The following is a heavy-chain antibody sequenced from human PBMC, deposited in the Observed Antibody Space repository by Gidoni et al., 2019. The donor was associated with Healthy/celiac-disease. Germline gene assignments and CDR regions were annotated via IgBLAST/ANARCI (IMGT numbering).Heavy chain of an antibody. D-gene: IGHD3-22*01. J-gene: IGHJ3*02. CDR1: GSTFTSYS. CDR3: ARAGTIITMREQERYGFSLGAFDI. Sequence: QVQLVQSGAEVKKPGASVKVSCKASGSTFTSYSMPWVRQAPGQGLEWMGRINPSGGSTSYAQKFQGRVTMTRDTSTSTVYMELSSLRSEDTAVYYCARAGTIITMREQERYGFSLGAFDIWGQGTMVTVSS. CDR2: INPSGGST. V-gene: IGHV1-46*01.